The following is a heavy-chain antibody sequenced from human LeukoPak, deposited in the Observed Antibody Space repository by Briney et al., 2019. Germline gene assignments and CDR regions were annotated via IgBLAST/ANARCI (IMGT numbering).Heavy chain of an antibody. CDR2: INHRGSA. D-gene: IGHD6-13*01. CDR1: GGPFSGYY. Sequence: SETLSLTCAVSGGPFSGYYWTWIRQSPEKGLEWIGEINHRGSANYNASVRSRVTISVDTSRNQFSLTMSSVTVADTAVYYCARGCVAATGLDCAEFDHWGQGALVTVSS. V-gene: IGHV4-34*01. CDR3: ARGCVAATGLDCAEFDH. J-gene: IGHJ4*02.